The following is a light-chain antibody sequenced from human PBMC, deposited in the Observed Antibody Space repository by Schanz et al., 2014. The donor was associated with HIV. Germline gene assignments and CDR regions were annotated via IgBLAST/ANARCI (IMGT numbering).Light chain of an antibody. CDR1: RRDIGAYNY. CDR3: ASYAGSNILYV. J-gene: IGLJ1*01. Sequence: QSALTQPASVSGSPGQSITISCTGTRRDIGAYNYVSWYQQYPGKAPQLIIFGVSNRPSGISNRFSGSKSGNTASLTVSGLQAEDEADYYCASYAGSNILYVFGTGTKLTVL. CDR2: GVS. V-gene: IGLV2-14*03.